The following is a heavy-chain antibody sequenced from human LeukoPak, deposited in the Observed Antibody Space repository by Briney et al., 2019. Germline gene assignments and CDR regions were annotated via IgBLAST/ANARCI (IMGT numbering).Heavy chain of an antibody. J-gene: IGHJ4*02. Sequence: ASVKVSCKASGYTFTSYDFNWVRQATGQRPEWMGWMSPNSGDTGYAQKFQDRVTMTRNTSISTAYMELSSPRSDDTAVYYCARGPPNWGYDYWGPGTLVTVSS. CDR3: ARGPPNWGYDY. CDR2: MSPNSGDT. V-gene: IGHV1-8*01. CDR1: GYTFTSYD. D-gene: IGHD7-27*01.